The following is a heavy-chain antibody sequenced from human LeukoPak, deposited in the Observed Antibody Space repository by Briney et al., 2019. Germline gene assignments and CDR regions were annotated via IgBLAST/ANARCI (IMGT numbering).Heavy chain of an antibody. D-gene: IGHD3-9*01. CDR2: IYSGGST. CDR3: AGVMGDILTGYYPYYFDY. J-gene: IGHJ4*02. CDR1: GFTVSSNY. Sequence: PGGSLRLSCAASGFTVSSNYMSWVRQAPGKGLEWVSVIYSGGSTYYADSVKGRFTISRDNSKNTLYLQMNSLRAEDTAVYYCAGVMGDILTGYYPYYFDYWGQGTLVTVSS. V-gene: IGHV3-53*01.